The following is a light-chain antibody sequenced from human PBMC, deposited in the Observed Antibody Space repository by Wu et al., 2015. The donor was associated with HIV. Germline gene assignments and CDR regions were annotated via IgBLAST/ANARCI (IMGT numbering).Light chain of an antibody. CDR3: QQSYSSVFT. CDR1: QSISSY. Sequence: DIQMTQSPSSLSASVGDRVTITCRASQSISSYLNWYQQKPGKAPNLLIYAASSLQSGVPSRFSGSGSGTDFTLTISSLQPEDFATYYCQQSYSSVFTFGGGTKVEIK. CDR2: AAS. V-gene: IGKV1-39*01. J-gene: IGKJ4*01.